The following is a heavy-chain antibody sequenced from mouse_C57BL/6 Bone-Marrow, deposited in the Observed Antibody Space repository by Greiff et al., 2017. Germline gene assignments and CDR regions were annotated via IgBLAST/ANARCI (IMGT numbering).Heavy chain of an antibody. CDR1: GYTFTSYW. Sequence: QVQLQQPGAELVKPGASVKMSCKASGYTFTSYWITWVKQRPGQGLEWIGDIYPGSGSTNYNEKFKSKATLTVDTASSTAYMQLSSLTSEDSAVYYCARPYYSNYWYFDVWGTGTAVTVSS. V-gene: IGHV1-55*01. CDR3: ARPYYSNYWYFDV. J-gene: IGHJ1*03. D-gene: IGHD2-5*01. CDR2: IYPGSGST.